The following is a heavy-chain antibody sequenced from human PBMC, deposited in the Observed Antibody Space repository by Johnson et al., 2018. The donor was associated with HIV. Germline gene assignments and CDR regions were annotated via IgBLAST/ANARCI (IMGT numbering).Heavy chain of an antibody. J-gene: IGHJ3*02. Sequence: VQLLESGGGLVQPGRSLRLSCTGSGFTFGDYVMNWFRQAPGKGLEWVGIVRSKAYGGTREYAASVKGRFSISRDNSKNTLYLQMNSLRPEDTALYYCAKELGEREGEEWGSDYYDFGRDYPGLAPRGVLATFDMWGQGTMVTVSS. V-gene: IGHV3-49*03. CDR1: GFTFGDYV. D-gene: IGHD3-3*01. CDR2: VRSKAYGGTR. CDR3: AKELGEREGEEWGSDYYDFGRDYPGLAPRGVLATFDM.